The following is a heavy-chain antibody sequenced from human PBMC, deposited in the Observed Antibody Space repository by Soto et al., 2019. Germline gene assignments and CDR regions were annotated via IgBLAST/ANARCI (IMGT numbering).Heavy chain of an antibody. D-gene: IGHD2-2*01. CDR2: IYTSGST. Sequence: XETLSLPCTVSGGSISSYDWGWIRQPAGKGLEWIGRIYTSGSTNYNPSLKSRVTMSVDTSKSQFSLKLSSVTAADTAVYYCARDRVVTDRGYYYGMDVWGQGTTVTSP. V-gene: IGHV4-4*07. CDR1: GGSISSYD. CDR3: ARDRVVTDRGYYYGMDV. J-gene: IGHJ6*02.